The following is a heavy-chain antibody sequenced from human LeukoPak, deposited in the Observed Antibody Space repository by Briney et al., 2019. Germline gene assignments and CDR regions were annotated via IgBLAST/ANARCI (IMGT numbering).Heavy chain of an antibody. J-gene: IGHJ4*02. CDR1: GGSVSSGSYY. CDR2: IYYSAST. Sequence: PSGTLSLTCTVSGGSVSSGSYYWSWIRQPPGKGLEWIGYIYYSASTNYNPSLKSRVTISVDTSNNQFSLKLSSVTAADTAVYYCARGSRGYSYGWGQGTLATVSS. D-gene: IGHD5-18*01. CDR3: ARGSRGYSYG. V-gene: IGHV4-61*01.